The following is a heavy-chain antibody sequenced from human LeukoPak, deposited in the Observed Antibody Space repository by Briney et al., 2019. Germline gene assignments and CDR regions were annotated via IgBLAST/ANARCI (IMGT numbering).Heavy chain of an antibody. J-gene: IGHJ4*02. CDR1: GYTFTSYY. CDR3: ARTTLPYNWNHLSLDY. D-gene: IGHD1-14*01. V-gene: IGHV1-46*01. CDR2: INPSGGST. Sequence: ASVKVSCKASGYTFTSYYMHWVRQAPGQGLEWMGIINPSGGSTSYAQKFQGRVTMTRDTSTSTVYVELSSLRSEDTAVYYCARTTLPYNWNHLSLDYWGQGTLVTVSS.